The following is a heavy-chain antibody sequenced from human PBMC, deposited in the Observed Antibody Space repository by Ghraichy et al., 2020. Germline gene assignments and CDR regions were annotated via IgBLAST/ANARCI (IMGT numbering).Heavy chain of an antibody. CDR3: VRVNGAFDH. J-gene: IGHJ4*02. CDR2: INRDGSST. D-gene: IGHD4-17*01. V-gene: IGHV3-74*01. Sequence: GESLNISCAASGFTLSSYWMHWVRQTSGKRLVWVSRINRDGSSTSYADSVRGRFTISRDTAKNTLYLQMNSLRAEDTAVYYCVRVNGAFDHWGQGTLVTVSS. CDR1: GFTLSSYW.